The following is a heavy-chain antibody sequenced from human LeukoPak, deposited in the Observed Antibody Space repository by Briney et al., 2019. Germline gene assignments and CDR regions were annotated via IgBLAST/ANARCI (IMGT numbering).Heavy chain of an antibody. V-gene: IGHV4-4*07. CDR2: IYTSGTI. CDR1: GGSISSYY. J-gene: IGHJ5*02. Sequence: SETLSLTCTVSGGSISSYYWSWIRQPAGTALEWIGRIYTSGTITYNPSLKSRVTMSVDTSKNQFSLKLSSVTAADTAVYYCARSSLNWFDPWGQGTLVTVSS. CDR3: ARSSLNWFDP.